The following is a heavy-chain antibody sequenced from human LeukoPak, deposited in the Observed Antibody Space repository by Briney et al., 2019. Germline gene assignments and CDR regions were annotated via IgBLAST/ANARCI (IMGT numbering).Heavy chain of an antibody. D-gene: IGHD4-23*01. J-gene: IGHJ4*02. CDR2: INPRGGST. V-gene: IGHV1-46*01. CDR1: GYTFTSYD. CDR3: ARDFDYGGTQNDY. Sequence: ASVKVSCKASGYTFTSYDINWVRQVTGQGLEWMGIINPRGGSTSYAQKFQGRVTMTRDTSTSTVYMEVSSLRSEDTAVYYCARDFDYGGTQNDYWGQGTLVTVSS.